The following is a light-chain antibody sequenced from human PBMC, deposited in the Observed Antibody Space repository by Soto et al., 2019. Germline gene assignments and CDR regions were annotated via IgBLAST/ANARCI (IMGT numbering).Light chain of an antibody. CDR1: SSNIGAPYN. CDR2: GNT. V-gene: IGLV1-40*01. CDR3: QSYDSSLSAVV. J-gene: IGLJ2*01. Sequence: QSVLTQPPSVSGAPGQRVTISCTGGSSNIGAPYNVHWYQQLPGTAPKLLIYGNTNRPSGVPDRFSGSKSGTSASLAITGLQPEDEADYYCQSYDSSLSAVVFGGGTKVTVL.